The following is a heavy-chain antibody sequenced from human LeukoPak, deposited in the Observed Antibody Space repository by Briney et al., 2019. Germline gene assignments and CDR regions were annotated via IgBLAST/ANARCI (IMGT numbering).Heavy chain of an antibody. J-gene: IGHJ4*02. CDR3: AKDTKWVGGGFDY. Sequence: GGSLRLSCAASGFTFSSYAMSWVRQAPGKGLEWVSGMSDSGGNTYYADSVKGRFTISRDNSKNTVYLHMNSLRAEDTAVYHCAKDTKWVGGGFDYWGQGALVTVSS. CDR2: MSDSGGNT. CDR1: GFTFSSYA. D-gene: IGHD3-10*01. V-gene: IGHV3-23*01.